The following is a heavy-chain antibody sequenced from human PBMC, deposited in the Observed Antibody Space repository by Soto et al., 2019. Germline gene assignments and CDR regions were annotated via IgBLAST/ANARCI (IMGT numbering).Heavy chain of an antibody. D-gene: IGHD5-12*01. CDR1: GGSISSSSYY. V-gene: IGHV4-39*07. Sequence: SETLSLTCTASGGSISSSSYYWGWIRQPPGKGLEWIGSIYYSGSTNYNPSLKSRVTISVDTSKNQFSLKLSSVTAADTAVYYCARIPRGYDNSFLDYWGQGTLVTVSS. CDR2: IYYSGST. J-gene: IGHJ4*02. CDR3: ARIPRGYDNSFLDY.